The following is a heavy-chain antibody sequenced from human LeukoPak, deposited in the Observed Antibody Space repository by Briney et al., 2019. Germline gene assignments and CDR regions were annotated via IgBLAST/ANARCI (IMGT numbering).Heavy chain of an antibody. D-gene: IGHD3-16*01. CDR3: ATDLRLGAMDV. CDR2: IIPILGIA. CDR1: GGTFSSYA. V-gene: IGHV1-69*04. J-gene: IGHJ6*02. Sequence: GASVKVSCKASGGTFSSYAISWVRQAPGQGLEWMGRIIPILGIANYAQKFQGRVTITADKSTSTAYMELSSLRSEDTAVYYCATDLRLGAMDVWGQGTRVTVS.